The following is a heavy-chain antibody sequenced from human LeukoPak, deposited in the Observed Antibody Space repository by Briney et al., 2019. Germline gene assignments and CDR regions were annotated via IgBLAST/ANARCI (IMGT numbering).Heavy chain of an antibody. CDR3: ARHYRHCSGGSCSGGFDY. V-gene: IGHV4-38-2*01. Sequence: ETLSLTCAVSGYSISSGYYWGWIRQPPGKGLEWIGSMYHSGSTYYNPSLKSRVTTAVDTSKNQFSLKLSSVTAADTAVYYCARHYRHCSGGSCSGGFDYWGQGTLVTVSS. CDR2: MYHSGST. D-gene: IGHD2-15*01. CDR1: GYSISSGYY. J-gene: IGHJ4*02.